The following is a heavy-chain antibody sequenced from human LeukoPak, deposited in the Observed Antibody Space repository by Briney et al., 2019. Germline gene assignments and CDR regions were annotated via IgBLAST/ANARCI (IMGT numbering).Heavy chain of an antibody. V-gene: IGHV1-18*01. J-gene: IGHJ3*02. CDR1: GYTFTSYG. D-gene: IGHD3-3*01. CDR3: ARRRYYDFWSGYYAFDI. CDR2: ISAYNGNT. Sequence: ASVKVSCKASGYTFTSYGISWVRQAPGQGLEWMGWISAYNGNTNYAQKPQGRVTMTTDTSTSTAYMELRSLRSDDTAVYYCARRRYYDFWSGYYAFDIWGQGTMVTVSS.